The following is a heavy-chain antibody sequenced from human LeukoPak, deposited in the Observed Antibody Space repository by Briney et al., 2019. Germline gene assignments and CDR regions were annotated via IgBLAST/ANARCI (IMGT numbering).Heavy chain of an antibody. J-gene: IGHJ4*02. CDR2: ISGSGGST. V-gene: IGHV3-23*01. Sequence: PGGSLTLSCAASGFTFSSYAMSWVRQAPGKGLEWVSAISGSGGSTYYADSVKGRFTISRDNSKNTLYLQMNSRRAEDTAVYYCAKSEYGDYRYYFDYWGQGTLVTVSS. D-gene: IGHD4-17*01. CDR3: AKSEYGDYRYYFDY. CDR1: GFTFSSYA.